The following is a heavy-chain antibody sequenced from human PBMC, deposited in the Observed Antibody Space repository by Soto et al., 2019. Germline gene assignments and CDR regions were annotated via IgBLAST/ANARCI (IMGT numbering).Heavy chain of an antibody. D-gene: IGHD3-16*01. CDR1: GYPFSSYY. CDR2: MNTRDEST. Sequence: QVQLVQSGAAVKKPGASVMLSCQESGYPFSSYYIHWVRQAPGQGLEWIGFMNTRDESTSYPQPFHCRVTMTRDTSKSTVYMALSGLRSEDTALYYCAREMSATRGSPFDYWGQSTLVTVSA. CDR3: AREMSATRGSPFDY. J-gene: IGHJ4*02. V-gene: IGHV1-46*01.